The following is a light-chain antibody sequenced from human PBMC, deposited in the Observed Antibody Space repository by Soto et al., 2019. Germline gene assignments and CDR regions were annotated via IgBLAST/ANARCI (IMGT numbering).Light chain of an antibody. V-gene: IGKV3-15*01. CDR3: QQYNNWPPVT. CDR2: GTS. CDR1: QSVSSY. Sequence: EIVLTQSPATLSLSPGERATLSCRASQSVSSYLAWYQQKPGQAPRLLIYGTSTRAPGIPARFSGSGSGTEFTLTIDSLQSEDFAVYYCQQYNNWPPVTFGQGTKVDIK. J-gene: IGKJ1*01.